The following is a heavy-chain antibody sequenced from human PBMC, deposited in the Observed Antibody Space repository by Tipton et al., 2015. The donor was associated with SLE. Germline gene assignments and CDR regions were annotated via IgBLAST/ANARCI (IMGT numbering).Heavy chain of an antibody. CDR2: IHASGSSGST. Sequence: TLSLTCTVSGGSISSGGHYWSWIRQPAGKGLEWIGRIHASGSSGSTEYNPSLKSRVSMSLDTSKNQFSLNLTSVTAADTALYYCAGDSGEIAFDIWGQGTMVTVSS. V-gene: IGHV4-61*02. CDR1: GGSISSGGHY. CDR3: AGDSGEIAFDI. D-gene: IGHD3-10*01. J-gene: IGHJ3*02.